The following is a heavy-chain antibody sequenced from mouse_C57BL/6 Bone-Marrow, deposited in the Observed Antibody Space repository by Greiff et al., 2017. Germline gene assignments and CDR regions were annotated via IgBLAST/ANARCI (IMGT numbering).Heavy chain of an antibody. J-gene: IGHJ4*01. CDR2: ISNLAYSI. V-gene: IGHV5-15*01. Sequence: DVKLVESGGGLVQPGGSLKLSCAASGFTFSDYGMAWVRQAPRKGPEWVAFISNLAYSIYYADTVTGRFTISRENAKNTLYLEMSSLRSEDTAMYYCARVTTVQRDYAMDYWGQGTSVTVSS. CDR1: GFTFSDYG. CDR3: ARVTTVQRDYAMDY. D-gene: IGHD2-2*01.